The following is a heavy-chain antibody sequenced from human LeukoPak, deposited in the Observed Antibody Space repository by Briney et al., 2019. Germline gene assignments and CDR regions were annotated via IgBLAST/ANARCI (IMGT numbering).Heavy chain of an antibody. D-gene: IGHD3-3*01. CDR1: GYTFSTYY. Sequence: ASVKVACKASGYTFSTYYVHWVRQAPGQGLEWMGMIIPSDGFTSYGQKFQGRVTMARDMSTSTVYMELSSLRSDDTAVYYCAKVGSRLFGVLIPLSFDYWGQGTLITVSS. CDR3: AKVGSRLFGVLIPLSFDY. CDR2: IIPSDGFT. J-gene: IGHJ4*02. V-gene: IGHV1-46*01.